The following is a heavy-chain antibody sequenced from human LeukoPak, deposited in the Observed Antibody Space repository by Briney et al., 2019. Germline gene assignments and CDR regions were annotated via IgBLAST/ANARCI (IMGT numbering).Heavy chain of an antibody. CDR2: ISAYNGNT. CDR3: ARYRLYGSGSYYPDY. D-gene: IGHD3-10*01. V-gene: IGHV1-18*01. Sequence: ASVKVSCKASGYTFTSYGISWVRQAPGQGLEWMGWISAYNGNTNYAQKLQGRVTMTTDTSTSTAYMELRSLRSDDTAVYYCARYRLYGSGSYYPDYWGQGTLVTVSS. CDR1: GYTFTSYG. J-gene: IGHJ4*02.